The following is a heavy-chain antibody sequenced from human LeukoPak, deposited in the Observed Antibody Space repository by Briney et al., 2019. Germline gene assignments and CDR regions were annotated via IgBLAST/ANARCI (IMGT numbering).Heavy chain of an antibody. CDR1: GDSINIYY. V-gene: IGHV4-59*08. CDR2: IYYSGST. CDR3: ARQVPYTSRPDY. Sequence: SETLSLTCTVSGDSINIYYRTWIRQPPGKGLEWIGYIYYSGSTNYNPSLKSRVTISVDTSKNQFSLKLDSVTAVDTAVYYCARQVPYTSRPDYWGQGTLVTVSS. J-gene: IGHJ4*02. D-gene: IGHD2-2*01.